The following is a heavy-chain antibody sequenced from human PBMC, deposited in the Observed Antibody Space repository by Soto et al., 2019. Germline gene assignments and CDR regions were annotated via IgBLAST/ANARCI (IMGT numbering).Heavy chain of an antibody. D-gene: IGHD2-8*01. CDR1: GDSIRSTSYY. CDR2: IFSSGGT. CDR3: ARHAGDIVLMIDF. Sequence: QLQLQEWGPGLVKSSETLSLICTVSGDSIRSTSYYWGWIRQPPGKGLEWIGSIFSSGGTYHNPSLQSRVAISVDTSKNQFSLEVRSVTAADTATYYCARHAGDIVLMIDFWDQGTLVSVSS. V-gene: IGHV4-39*01. J-gene: IGHJ4*02.